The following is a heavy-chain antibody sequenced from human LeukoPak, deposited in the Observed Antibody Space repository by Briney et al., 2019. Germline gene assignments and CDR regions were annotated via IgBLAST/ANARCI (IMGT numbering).Heavy chain of an antibody. V-gene: IGHV3-66*01. CDR1: GFTVSSNY. CDR2: IYSRGST. Sequence: RGSLRLSCAASGFTVSSNYMSWVRQAPGKGLEWVSVIYSRGSTYYADSVKGRFTISRDNSKTTLYLQMNSLRAEDTAVYYCARKRGGYSGYDGPDYGMDVWGQGTTVTVSS. J-gene: IGHJ6*02. CDR3: ARKRGGYSGYDGPDYGMDV. D-gene: IGHD5-12*01.